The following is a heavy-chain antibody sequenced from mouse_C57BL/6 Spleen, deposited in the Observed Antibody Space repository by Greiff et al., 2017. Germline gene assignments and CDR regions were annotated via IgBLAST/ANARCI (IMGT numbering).Heavy chain of an antibody. CDR3: ARQGYSNFFDY. CDR2: IDPSDSET. D-gene: IGHD2-5*01. J-gene: IGHJ2*01. CDR1: GYTFTSYW. V-gene: IGHV1-52*01. Sequence: QVQLQQPGAELVRPGSSVKLSCKASGYTFTSYWMHWVKQRPIQGLEWIGNIDPSDSETPYNQKFKDKATLTVDKSSSTAYMQLSSLTSEDSAVYYCARQGYSNFFDYWGQGTTLTVSS.